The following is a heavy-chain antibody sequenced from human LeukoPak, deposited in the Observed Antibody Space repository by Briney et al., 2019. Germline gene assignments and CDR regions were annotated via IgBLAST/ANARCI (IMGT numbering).Heavy chain of an antibody. J-gene: IGHJ4*02. V-gene: IGHV3-23*01. CDR3: AKGYSYGYGLNRYFDY. CDR2: ISGSGGST. Sequence: PGGSLRLSCVGSGFTVSSNYMNWVRQAPGKGLEWVSAISGSGGSTYYADSVKGRFTISRDNSKNTLYLQMNSLRAEDTAVYYCAKGYSYGYGLNRYFDYWGQGTLVTVSS. CDR1: GFTVSSNY. D-gene: IGHD5-18*01.